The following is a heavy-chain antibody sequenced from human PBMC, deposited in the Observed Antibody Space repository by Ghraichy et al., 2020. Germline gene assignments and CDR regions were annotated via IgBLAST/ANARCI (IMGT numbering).Heavy chain of an antibody. D-gene: IGHD1-26*01. CDR1: GFPFSSFW. V-gene: IGHV3-7*01. CDR2: IKEDGSDK. Sequence: GESLNISCVASGFPFSSFWMSWVRQAPGKGPECVANIKEDGSDKFHADSVKGRFTISRDNAQNILYLQMNSLRVEDTAVYYCARAGNWGQGTLVTVSS. J-gene: IGHJ4*02. CDR3: ARAGN.